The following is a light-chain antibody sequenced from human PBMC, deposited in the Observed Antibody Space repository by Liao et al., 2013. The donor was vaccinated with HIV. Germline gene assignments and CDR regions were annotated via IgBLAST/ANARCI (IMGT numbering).Light chain of an antibody. V-gene: IGLV3-1*01. CDR1: KLGDAY. J-gene: IGLJ2*01. CDR2: QDN. Sequence: SYKLTQPSSVSVSPGQTATITCSGEKLGDAYACWYQQKPGQSPVVVMFQDNKRPSGIPERFSGSKSGNTATLTIYGAQAMDEADYYCQVWDRGPALFGGGTKLTVL. CDR3: QVWDRGPAL.